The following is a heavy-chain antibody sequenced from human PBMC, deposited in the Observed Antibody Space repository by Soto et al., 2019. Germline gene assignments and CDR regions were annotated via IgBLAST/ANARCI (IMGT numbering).Heavy chain of an antibody. V-gene: IGHV3-23*01. Sequence: EIQLLHSGGGLVQPGGSLRLSCVGSGFTFSDSVMAWVRQAPGKGLEWLSVMSGDGRTRYALSVTGRFTISRDNSQNTLYLQMRSLRAEDAAAYYCVKWHTSNFDSLPFTGFDFWGQGTQVTVSS. D-gene: IGHD3-22*01. CDR2: MSGDGRT. CDR1: GFTFSDSV. J-gene: IGHJ4*02. CDR3: VKWHTSNFDSLPFTGFDF.